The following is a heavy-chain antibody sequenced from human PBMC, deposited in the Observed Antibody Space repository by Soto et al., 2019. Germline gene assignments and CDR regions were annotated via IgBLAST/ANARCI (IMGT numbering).Heavy chain of an antibody. CDR1: GGSFSGYY. Sequence: QVQLQQWGAGLLKPSETLSLTCAVYGGSFSGYYWSWIRQPPGKGLEWIGEINHSGSTNYNPSLKSRVTISVDTSKNQFSLKLSSVTAADTAVYYCASRAADATERVFDYWGQGTLVTVSS. CDR2: INHSGST. J-gene: IGHJ4*02. V-gene: IGHV4-34*01. CDR3: ASRAADATERVFDY. D-gene: IGHD6-13*01.